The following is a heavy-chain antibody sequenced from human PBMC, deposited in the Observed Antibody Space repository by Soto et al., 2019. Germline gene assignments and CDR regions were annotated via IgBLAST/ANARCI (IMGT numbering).Heavy chain of an antibody. J-gene: IGHJ5*02. CDR2: IIPIFVTA. D-gene: IGHD3-22*01. Sequence: SVKVSCKASGGTFSSYAISWVRQAPGQGLEWMGGIIPIFVTANYAQKFQSRVTITADESTSTAYMELSSLRSEDTAVYYCTWENYYDSSGYPPAWGQGTLVTVSS. CDR3: TWENYYDSSGYPPA. CDR1: GGTFSSYA. V-gene: IGHV1-69*13.